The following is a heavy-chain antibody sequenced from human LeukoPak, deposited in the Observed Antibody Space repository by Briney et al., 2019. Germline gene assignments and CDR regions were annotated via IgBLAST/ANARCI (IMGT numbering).Heavy chain of an antibody. CDR3: AKADRGWRVISKD. CDR1: GFTFSDYY. Sequence: GGSLRLSCAASGFTFSDYYMSWIRQAPGKGLEWVSYISSRSYTNYADSVKGRFTISRDNAKNSLYLQMNSLRAEDTAVYYCAKADRGWRVISKDWGQGTPVPVSS. V-gene: IGHV3-11*05. J-gene: IGHJ4*02. CDR2: ISSRSYT. D-gene: IGHD3-3*02.